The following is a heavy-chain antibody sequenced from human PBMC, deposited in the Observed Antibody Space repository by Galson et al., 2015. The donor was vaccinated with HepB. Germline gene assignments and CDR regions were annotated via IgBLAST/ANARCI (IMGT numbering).Heavy chain of an antibody. V-gene: IGHV3-30*18. CDR2: ISYRGEHE. CDR3: AKDIEGYSLADEAFDF. CDR1: GFSFSTYG. Sequence: SLRLSCAASGFSFSTYGMHWVRQAPGKGLEWVAFISYRGEHEYYADSVKGRFSISRDNSKNTLFLQMNFLRPEDTAAFYCAKDIEGYSLADEAFDFWGQGTTVIASA. J-gene: IGHJ3*01. D-gene: IGHD5-12*01.